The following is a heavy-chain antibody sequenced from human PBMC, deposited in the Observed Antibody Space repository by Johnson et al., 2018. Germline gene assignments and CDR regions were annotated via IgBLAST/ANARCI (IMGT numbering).Heavy chain of an antibody. CDR2: IWSDGGTQ. CDR3: ARDGQGNAPYTMDG. Sequence: QVQLVESGGGVVQPGRSLRLSCAASGFTFTSHAVHWVRQAPGKGLEWVAQIWSDGGTQYHADSVKGRFTFSRDNSKNTLYLQINSLTAEDTAVYYCARDGQGNAPYTMDGWGQGTTVIVSS. D-gene: IGHD2-8*01. V-gene: IGHV3-33*01. CDR1: GFTFTSHA. J-gene: IGHJ6*02.